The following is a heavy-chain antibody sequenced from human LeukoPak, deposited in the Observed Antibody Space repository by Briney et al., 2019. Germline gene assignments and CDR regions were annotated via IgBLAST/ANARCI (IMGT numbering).Heavy chain of an antibody. CDR2: INYDGSSA. Sequence: GGSLRLSCAASGFTFSSYWLHWVRQAPGKGLVWVSRINYDGSSANYADSVKGRFTISRDNAKNTLYLQMNSLRAEDTAVYYCARTPYSSSWTLGYWGQGTLVTVSS. CDR1: GFTFSSYW. V-gene: IGHV3-74*01. CDR3: ARTPYSSSWTLGY. D-gene: IGHD6-13*01. J-gene: IGHJ4*02.